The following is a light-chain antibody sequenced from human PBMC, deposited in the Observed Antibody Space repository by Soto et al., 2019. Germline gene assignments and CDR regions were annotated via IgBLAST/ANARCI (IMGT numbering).Light chain of an antibody. J-gene: IGKJ2*01. CDR1: QSISNR. CDR3: QQYNSYSYT. Sequence: DIQMTQFPSTLSASVGDRVTITCRASQSISNRLAWFQQKSGEAPNLLIHKASSLESGVPSRFSGSGSGTDFTLTISSLQPDDFATYYCQQYNSYSYTFGQGTKLEIK. V-gene: IGKV1-5*03. CDR2: KAS.